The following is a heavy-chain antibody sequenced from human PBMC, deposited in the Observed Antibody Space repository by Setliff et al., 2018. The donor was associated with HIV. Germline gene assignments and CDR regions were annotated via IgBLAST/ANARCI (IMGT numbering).Heavy chain of an antibody. J-gene: IGHJ6*02. CDR3: ARPAVLISTDYYYYMDV. V-gene: IGHV1-69*13. CDR2: VIPLFGTE. CDR1: GGTFSSYG. D-gene: IGHD6-19*01. Sequence: GASVKVSCKSSGGTFSSYGVTWVRQAPGQGLEWMGGVIPLFGTEKVAQKFQGRVTIAADESTNTAYMELSSLRSEDTAIYYCARPAVLISTDYYYYMDVRGQGTTVTVSS.